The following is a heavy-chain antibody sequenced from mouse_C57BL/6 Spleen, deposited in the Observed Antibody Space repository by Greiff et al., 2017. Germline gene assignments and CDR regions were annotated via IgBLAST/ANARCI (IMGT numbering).Heavy chain of an antibody. Sequence: EVQLVESGGGLVQPGGSMKLSCVASGFTFSNYWMNWVRQSPEKGLEWVAQIRLKSDNYATHYAESVKGRFTISRDDSKSSVYLQMNNLRAEDTGIYYCTATYDGCIYVDYWGQGTTLTVSS. V-gene: IGHV6-3*01. D-gene: IGHD2-3*01. CDR3: TATYDGCIYVDY. CDR2: IRLKSDNYAT. J-gene: IGHJ2*01. CDR1: GFTFSNYW.